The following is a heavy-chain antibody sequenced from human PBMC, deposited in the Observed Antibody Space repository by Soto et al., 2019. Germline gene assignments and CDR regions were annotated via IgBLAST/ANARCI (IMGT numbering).Heavy chain of an antibody. J-gene: IGHJ6*02. CDR1: GGSVSSGSYY. D-gene: IGHD6-19*01. CDR2: IYYSGST. CDR3: ARGIEGWYQGRYYYGMDV. V-gene: IGHV4-61*01. Sequence: QVQLQESGPGLVKPSETLSLTCTVSGGSVSSGSYYWSWIRQPPGKGLEWIGYIYYSGSTNYTPSLKSRVTISVATSNNQFSLKLSSVTAADTAVYYCARGIEGWYQGRYYYGMDVWGQGTTVTVSS.